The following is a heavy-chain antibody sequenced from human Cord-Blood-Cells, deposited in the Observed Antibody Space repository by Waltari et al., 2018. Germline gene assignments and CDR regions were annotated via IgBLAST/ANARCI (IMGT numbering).Heavy chain of an antibody. CDR3: ARGPDY. J-gene: IGHJ4*02. CDR2: INHSGST. CDR1: GGSFSGYY. V-gene: IGHV4-34*01. Sequence: QVQLQQWRAGLLKPSETLSLTCAVYGGSFSGYYWSWIRQLPGKGLEWIGEINHSGSTNYNPSLKSRVTISVDTSKNQFSLKLSSVTAADTAVYYCARGPDYWGQGTLVTVSS.